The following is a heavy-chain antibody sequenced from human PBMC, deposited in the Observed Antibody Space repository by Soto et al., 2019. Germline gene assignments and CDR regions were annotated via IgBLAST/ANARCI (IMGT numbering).Heavy chain of an antibody. Sequence: GGSLRLSCAASGFTFSSYAMSWVRQAPGKGLEWVSAISGSGGSTYYADSVKGRFTISRDNSKNTLYLQMNSLRAEDTAVYYCAKVGNIVLMVYAEGFYYSDYWGPATLVTVS. CDR1: GFTFSSYA. CDR2: ISGSGGST. CDR3: AKVGNIVLMVYAEGFYYSDY. V-gene: IGHV3-23*01. D-gene: IGHD2-8*01. J-gene: IGHJ4*02.